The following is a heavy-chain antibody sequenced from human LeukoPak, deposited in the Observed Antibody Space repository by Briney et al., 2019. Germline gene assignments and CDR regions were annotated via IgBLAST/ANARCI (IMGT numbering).Heavy chain of an antibody. CDR1: GFTFSSYA. D-gene: IGHD6-13*01. J-gene: IGHJ4*02. CDR2: ISYDGSNK. V-gene: IGHV3-30-3*01. Sequence: PGRSLRLSCAASGFTFSSYAMHWVRQAPGKRLEWVAVISYDGSNKYYADSVKGRFTISRDNSKNTLYLQMNSLRAEDTAVYYCAKDGSGATRGYFDCWGQGTLVTVSS. CDR3: AKDGSGATRGYFDC.